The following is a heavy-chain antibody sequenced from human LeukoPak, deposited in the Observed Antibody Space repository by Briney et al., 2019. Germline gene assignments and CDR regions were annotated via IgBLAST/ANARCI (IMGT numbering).Heavy chain of an antibody. CDR3: ARDRYSGYDLGDY. D-gene: IGHD5-12*01. CDR1: GFXFSSYG. V-gene: IGHV3-33*01. Sequence: GGSLRLSCAASGFXFSSYGIHWVRQAPGKGLEWVAVIWYDGSNKYYADSVKGRFTISRDNSKNTLYLQMNSLRAEDTAVYYCARDRYSGYDLGDYWGQGTLVTVSS. J-gene: IGHJ4*02. CDR2: IWYDGSNK.